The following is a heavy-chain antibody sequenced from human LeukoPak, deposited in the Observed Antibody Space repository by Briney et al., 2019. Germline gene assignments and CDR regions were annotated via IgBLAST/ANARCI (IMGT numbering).Heavy chain of an antibody. CDR2: TDNDGTGT. CDR3: VGSSGWPAC. V-gene: IGHV3-74*01. Sequence: GGSLRLSCAASGFTFNNYWMHWVRQAPGKGLVWVSRTDNDGTGTRYADSVKGRFTISRDNAKNTLYLQMNSLRAEDTAVYYCVGSSGWPACWGQGTLVTVSS. J-gene: IGHJ4*02. D-gene: IGHD6-19*01. CDR1: GFTFNNYW.